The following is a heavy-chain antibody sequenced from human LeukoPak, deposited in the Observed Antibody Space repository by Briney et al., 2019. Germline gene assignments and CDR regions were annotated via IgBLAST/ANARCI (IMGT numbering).Heavy chain of an antibody. V-gene: IGHV4-39*01. CDR2: IYYSGAT. D-gene: IGHD6-6*01. CDR3: ANRRSASSELDP. J-gene: IGHJ5*02. Sequence: SETLSLTCTVSGGSISSSTYYWGWIREPPGKGLEGSGNIYYSGATYYNPSLKSRVTISVDTTNNQFSLKLTSMTAADTAVYYCANRRSASSELDPWGQGTLVTVSS. CDR1: GGSISSSTYY.